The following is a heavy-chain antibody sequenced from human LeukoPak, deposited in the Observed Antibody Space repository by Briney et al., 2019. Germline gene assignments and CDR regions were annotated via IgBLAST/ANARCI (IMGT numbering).Heavy chain of an antibody. CDR3: ARDPYDSSGYYFQH. Sequence: GGSLRLSCAASGFTFSSYGMHWVRQAPGKGLEWVAVIWYDGSNKYYADSVKGRFTISRDNSKNTLYLQMNRLRAEDTAVYYCARDPYDSSGYYFQHWGQGTLVTVSS. J-gene: IGHJ1*01. D-gene: IGHD3-22*01. CDR1: GFTFSSYG. CDR2: IWYDGSNK. V-gene: IGHV3-33*01.